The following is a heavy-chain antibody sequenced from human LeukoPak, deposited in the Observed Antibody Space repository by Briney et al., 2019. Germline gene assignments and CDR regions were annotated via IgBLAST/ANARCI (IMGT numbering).Heavy chain of an antibody. J-gene: IGHJ4*02. V-gene: IGHV3-23*01. CDR1: GFTFSSDS. Sequence: GGSLRLSCAASGFTFSSDSMTWVRQAPGKGPEWVSTINNNGVSTFYADPVKGRFTISRDNSKNTLYLHMNSLSAEDTAVYYCAKDSFSTSWGQGVLVTVSS. CDR3: AKDSFSTS. CDR2: INNNGVST. D-gene: IGHD2-2*01.